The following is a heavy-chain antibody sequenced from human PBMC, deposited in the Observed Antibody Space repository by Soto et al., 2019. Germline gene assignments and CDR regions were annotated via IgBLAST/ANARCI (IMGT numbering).Heavy chain of an antibody. J-gene: IGHJ4*02. CDR2: IYPGDHET. Sequence: PGESLKISRQCSGYTFSNFWIGWVRQLPGKGLEWMGIIYPGDHETRYSPSFHGKVTISADKSINTAYLQWNSLEASDTAFYFCARSPRSSPYFDYWGQGALVTVSS. CDR1: GYTFSNFW. CDR3: ARSPRSSPYFDY. V-gene: IGHV5-51*01. D-gene: IGHD6-13*01.